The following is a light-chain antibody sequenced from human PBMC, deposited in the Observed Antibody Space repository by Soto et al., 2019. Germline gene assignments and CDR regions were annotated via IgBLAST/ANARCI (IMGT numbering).Light chain of an antibody. CDR2: EVT. Sequence: VLTQPPSASGSPGQSVTISCTGTSSDVGGYDYVSWYQQHPGKAPKLMIYEVTKRPSGVPDRFSGSKSGNTASLTVSGLQAEDEADYYCSSYAGSNNFVFGTGTKVTVL. J-gene: IGLJ1*01. CDR1: SSDVGGYDY. CDR3: SSYAGSNNFV. V-gene: IGLV2-8*01.